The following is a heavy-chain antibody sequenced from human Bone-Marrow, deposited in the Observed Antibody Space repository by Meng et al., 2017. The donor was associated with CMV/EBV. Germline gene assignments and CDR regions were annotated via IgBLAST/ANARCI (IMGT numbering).Heavy chain of an antibody. CDR1: RFTVSSNY. CDR3: AKEDITIFGVAPIDY. D-gene: IGHD3-3*01. Sequence: GESLKISCAASRFTVSSNYMSWVRQAPGKGLEWVSVIYSGGSTYYADSVKGRFTISRDNSKNTLYLQMNSLRADDTAVYYCAKEDITIFGVAPIDYWGQGTLVTVSS. J-gene: IGHJ4*02. CDR2: IYSGGST. V-gene: IGHV3-53*01.